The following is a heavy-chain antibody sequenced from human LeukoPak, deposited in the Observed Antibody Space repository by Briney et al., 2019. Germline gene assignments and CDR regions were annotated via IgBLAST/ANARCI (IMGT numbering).Heavy chain of an antibody. CDR2: INPKSGGT. CDR1: GYTFTAYY. Sequence: ASVKVSCKASGYTFTAYYMHWVRQAPGQGLEWMGWINPKSGGTNYPQKFQGRVTMTRDTSISTAYMELRSLRSDDTAVYYCARGGSSGLDYWGQGTLVTVSS. V-gene: IGHV1-2*02. CDR3: ARGGSSGLDY. J-gene: IGHJ4*02. D-gene: IGHD6-19*01.